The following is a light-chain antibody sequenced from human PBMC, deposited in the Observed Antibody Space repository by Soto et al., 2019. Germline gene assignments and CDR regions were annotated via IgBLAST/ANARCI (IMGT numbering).Light chain of an antibody. V-gene: IGKV1-39*01. J-gene: IGKJ5*01. CDR1: QDIDIY. Sequence: TQLTQSPSSLSASVGDRFTSTCRASQDIDIYLSWYQQKPGKAPKLLIYAASSLQSGVPSRFSGSGSGTDFTLTISSLQPEDFATYYCQQSYSTSITFGQGTRLEIK. CDR3: QQSYSTSIT. CDR2: AAS.